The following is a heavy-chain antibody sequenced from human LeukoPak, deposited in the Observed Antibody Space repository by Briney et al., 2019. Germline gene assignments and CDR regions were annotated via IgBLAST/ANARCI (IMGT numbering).Heavy chain of an antibody. V-gene: IGHV3-49*03. Sequence: GGSLRLSCTASGFTFGDYAMSWFRQAPGKGLEWVGFIRSRAYGGTTGYAASVKGRFTISRDDSKSTAYLLMNSLKTEDTAVYYCTSRPLWFGEAYWFDPWGQGTLVTVSS. D-gene: IGHD3-10*01. J-gene: IGHJ5*02. CDR1: GFTFGDYA. CDR2: IRSRAYGGTT. CDR3: TSRPLWFGEAYWFDP.